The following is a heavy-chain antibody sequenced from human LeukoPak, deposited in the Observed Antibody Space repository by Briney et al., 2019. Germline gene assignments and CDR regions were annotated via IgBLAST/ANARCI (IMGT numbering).Heavy chain of an antibody. D-gene: IGHD5-12*01. CDR3: ARGTWMYYFDY. J-gene: IGHJ4*02. CDR1: DGSISSGSYY. CDR2: IYTSGST. Sequence: SETLSLTCTVSDGSISSGSYYWSWIRQPAGKGLEWIGRIYTSGSTNYNPSLKSRVTISVDTSKNQFSLKLSSVTAADTAVYYCARGTWMYYFDYWGQGTPVTVSS. V-gene: IGHV4-61*02.